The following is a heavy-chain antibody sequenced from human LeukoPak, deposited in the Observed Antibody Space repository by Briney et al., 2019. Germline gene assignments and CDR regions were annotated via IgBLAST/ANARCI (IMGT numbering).Heavy chain of an antibody. D-gene: IGHD3-22*01. V-gene: IGHV4-59*08. CDR3: ARRTSVGYYDSSGSLAWFDP. CDR1: GGSINSYY. J-gene: IGHJ5*02. CDR2: IYYSGST. Sequence: SETLSLTCTVSGGSINSYYWSWIRQPPGKGLEWIGYIYYSGSTNYNPSLKSRVTISVDTSKNQFSLKLSSVTAADTAVYYCARRTSVGYYDSSGSLAWFDPWGQGTLVTVSS.